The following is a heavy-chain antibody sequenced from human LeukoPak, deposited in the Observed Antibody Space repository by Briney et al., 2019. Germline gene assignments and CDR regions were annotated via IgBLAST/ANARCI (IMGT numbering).Heavy chain of an antibody. CDR2: ISGSGGST. V-gene: IGHV3-23*01. CDR3: AKSLGYCSGGSCYPLYYFDY. J-gene: IGHJ4*02. CDR1: GFTFSSYA. D-gene: IGHD2-15*01. Sequence: GGSLRLSCAASGFTFSSYAMSWVRQAPGKGLEWVSAISGSGGSTCYADSVKGRFTISRDNSKNMLYLQMNSLRAEDTAVYYCAKSLGYCSGGSCYPLYYFDYWGQGTLVTVSS.